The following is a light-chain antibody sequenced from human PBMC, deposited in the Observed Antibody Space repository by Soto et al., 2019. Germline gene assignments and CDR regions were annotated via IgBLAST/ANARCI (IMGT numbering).Light chain of an antibody. J-gene: IGKJ5*01. CDR2: GAS. Sequence: EIVFTQSPDTLSLSPGERATLSCRASQSVNSNYLAWYQQKPGQAPRLLIYGASNRATGIPDRFSGSGSGTDFTLTISSLEPEDFAVYYCQQRSNWPPITFGQGTRLEIK. V-gene: IGKV3D-20*02. CDR1: QSVNSNY. CDR3: QQRSNWPPIT.